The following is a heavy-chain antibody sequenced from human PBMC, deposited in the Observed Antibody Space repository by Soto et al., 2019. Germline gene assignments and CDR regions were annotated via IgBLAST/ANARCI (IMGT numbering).Heavy chain of an antibody. J-gene: IGHJ4*02. CDR1: GYAFTTYG. CDR2: ISAHSGNT. D-gene: IGHD1-1*01. Sequence: QVHLVQSGAEVKKPGASVKVSCKGSGYAFTTYGITWVRQAPGQGLEWMGWISAHSGNTNYAQKLQGRVTVTSDTSTSTAYMELRSLRSDATAVYYCARGRYGDYWGQGALVTVSS. CDR3: ARGRYGDY. V-gene: IGHV1-18*01.